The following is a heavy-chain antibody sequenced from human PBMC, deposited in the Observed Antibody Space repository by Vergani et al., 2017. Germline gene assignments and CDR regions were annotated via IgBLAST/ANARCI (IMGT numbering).Heavy chain of an antibody. CDR1: GGTFSSYA. CDR2: IIPIFGTA. V-gene: IGHV1-69*01. Sequence: QVQLVQSGSELKKPGASVKVSCKASGGTFSSYAISWVRQAPGQGLEWMGGIIPIFGTANYAQKFQGRVTITADESTSTAYMELSSLRSEDTAVYYCARDGYSSVAELSWFDPWGQGTLVTVSS. CDR3: ARDGYSSVAELSWFDP. D-gene: IGHD6-19*01. J-gene: IGHJ5*02.